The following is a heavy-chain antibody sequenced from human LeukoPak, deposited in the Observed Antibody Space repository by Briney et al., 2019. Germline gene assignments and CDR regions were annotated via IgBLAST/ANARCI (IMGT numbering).Heavy chain of an antibody. CDR1: GGTFSIYA. D-gene: IGHD1-26*01. J-gene: IGHJ4*02. CDR3: ARDPPVGATPFDY. Sequence: SVTVSCTASGGTFSIYAISWVRQAPGQGLEWMGRIIPILGIANYAQKFQGRVTITADKSTSTAYMELSSLRSEDTAVYYCARDPPVGATPFDYWGQGTLVTVSS. CDR2: IIPILGIA. V-gene: IGHV1-69*04.